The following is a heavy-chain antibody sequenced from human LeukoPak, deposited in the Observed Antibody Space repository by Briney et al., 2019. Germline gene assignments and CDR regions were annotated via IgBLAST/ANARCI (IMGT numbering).Heavy chain of an antibody. V-gene: IGHV4-39*01. Sequence: SETLSLTCTVSSGSISSNSHYWGWIRQPPGKGLEWVGSIYCTGRTFDNPSLESRVTVSVDTSKNQFTLKMRSLTVADTAVYYCARSLVDYSSPSWSAHFDYWGQGILVTVSS. CDR3: ARSLVDYSSPSWSAHFDY. CDR1: SGSISSNSHY. CDR2: IYCTGRT. D-gene: IGHD4-11*01. J-gene: IGHJ4*02.